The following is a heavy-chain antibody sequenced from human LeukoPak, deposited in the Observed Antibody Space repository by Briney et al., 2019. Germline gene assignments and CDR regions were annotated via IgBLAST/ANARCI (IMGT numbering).Heavy chain of an antibody. Sequence: ASVKVSCKASGYTFTSYYMHWVRQAPGQGLEWMGIINPSGGSTSYAQKFQGRVTMTRDMSTSTVYMELSSLRSDDTAVYYCARVRGEEWLRLAYWGQGTLVTVSP. CDR1: GYTFTSYY. J-gene: IGHJ4*02. V-gene: IGHV1-46*01. D-gene: IGHD5-12*01. CDR3: ARVRGEEWLRLAY. CDR2: INPSGGST.